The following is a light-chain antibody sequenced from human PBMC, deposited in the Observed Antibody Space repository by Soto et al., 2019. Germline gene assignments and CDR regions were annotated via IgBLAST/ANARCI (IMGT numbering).Light chain of an antibody. CDR1: SSNIGADYD. J-gene: IGLJ2*01. Sequence: QPVLTQPPSVSGAPGQRVTISCTGSSSNIGADYDVHWYQQLPGTAPKLLIYGNSNRPSGVPDRFSGSKSGTSASLAITGLQAEDEADYYCQCYDSSLSGSVFGGGTKLTVL. CDR3: QCYDSSLSGSV. V-gene: IGLV1-40*01. CDR2: GNS.